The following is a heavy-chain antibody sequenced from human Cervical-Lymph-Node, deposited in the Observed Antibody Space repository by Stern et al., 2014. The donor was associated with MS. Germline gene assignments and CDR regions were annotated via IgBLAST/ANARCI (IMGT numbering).Heavy chain of an antibody. CDR3: ATAPYSANYRDWFDP. CDR1: GNTLSQLS. J-gene: IGHJ5*02. V-gene: IGHV1-24*01. CDR2: FDPEDAGI. D-gene: IGHD4/OR15-4a*01. Sequence: QVQLVQSGAEVRKPGASVKGSCKVFGNTLSQLSMHWVRQAPGKGLEWMGGFDPEDAGIIYAQKFQGRVTMTEDTSTDTAYMELSSLRSDDTAVYYCATAPYSANYRDWFDPWGQGTLVIVSS.